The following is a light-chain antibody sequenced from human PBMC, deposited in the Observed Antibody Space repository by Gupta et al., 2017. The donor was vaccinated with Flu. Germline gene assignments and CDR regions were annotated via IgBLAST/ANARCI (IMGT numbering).Light chain of an antibody. Sequence: QSVLTQPPSASGTPGQRVVISCSGSRSNIGTNAVNWYQQLPGTAPKLLIYYNNQRPSGVPDRFSGSKSGTSASLAISGLQSEDEAEFFCATWDDSLNGPSCVFGSGTKVTVL. V-gene: IGLV1-44*01. CDR3: ATWDDSLNGPSCV. J-gene: IGLJ1*01. CDR2: YNN. CDR1: RSNIGTNA.